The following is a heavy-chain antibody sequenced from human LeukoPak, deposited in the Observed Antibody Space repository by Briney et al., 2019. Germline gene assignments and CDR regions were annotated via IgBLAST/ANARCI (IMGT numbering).Heavy chain of an antibody. Sequence: GGSLRLSCAASGFTFSSYWMHWVRQAPGKGLVWVSRINSDGSSTSYADSVKGRFTISRDNAKNTLYLQMNSLRAEDTAVYFCARGSGWFYFDYWGQGTLVTVSS. J-gene: IGHJ4*02. CDR1: GFTFSSYW. CDR2: INSDGSST. V-gene: IGHV3-74*01. CDR3: ARGSGWFYFDY. D-gene: IGHD6-19*01.